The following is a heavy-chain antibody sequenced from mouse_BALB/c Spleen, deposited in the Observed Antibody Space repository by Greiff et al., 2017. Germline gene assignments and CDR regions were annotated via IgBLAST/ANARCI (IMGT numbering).Heavy chain of an antibody. V-gene: IGHV1S137*01. CDR2: ISTYYGDD. J-gene: IGHJ3*01. D-gene: IGHD2-1*01. Sequence: QVQLQQSGAELVRPGVSVKISCKGSGYTFTDYAMHWVKQSHAKSLEWIGVISTYYGDDSYNQKFKGKATMTVDKSSSTAYMELARLTSEDSAIYYCARVGHGNYMWFAYWGQGTLVTVSA. CDR1: GYTFTDYA. CDR3: ARVGHGNYMWFAY.